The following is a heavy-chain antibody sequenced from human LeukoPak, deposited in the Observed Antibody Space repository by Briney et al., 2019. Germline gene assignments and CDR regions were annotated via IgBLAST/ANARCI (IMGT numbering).Heavy chain of an antibody. CDR2: INPNSGGT. V-gene: IGHV1-2*02. CDR1: GYTFTSYY. CDR3: ARADYYYYYMDV. J-gene: IGHJ6*03. Sequence: ASVKASCKASGYTFTSYYMHWVRQAPGQGLEWMGWINPNSGGTNYAQKFQGRVTMTRDTSISTAYMELSRLRSDDTAVYYCARADYYYYYMDVWGKGTTVTVSS.